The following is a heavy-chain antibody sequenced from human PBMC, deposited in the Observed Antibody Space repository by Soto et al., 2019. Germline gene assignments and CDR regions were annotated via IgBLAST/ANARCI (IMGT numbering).Heavy chain of an antibody. Sequence: ASVKVSCKASGGTFSSYAISWVRQAPGQGLEWMEGIIPIFGTANYAQKFQGRVTITADESTSTAYMELNSLRADDTAVYYCARGDGDYYDGNGYLGRHWGQGTLVTVSS. J-gene: IGHJ4*02. CDR2: IIPIFGTA. D-gene: IGHD3-22*01. CDR3: ARGDGDYYDGNGYLGRH. V-gene: IGHV1-69*13. CDR1: GGTFSSYA.